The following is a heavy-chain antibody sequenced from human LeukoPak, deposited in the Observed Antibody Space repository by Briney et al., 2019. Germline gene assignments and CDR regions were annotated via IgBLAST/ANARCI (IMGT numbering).Heavy chain of an antibody. J-gene: IGHJ4*02. CDR3: ARGMSIAALGFDY. CDR2: IYHSGST. CDR1: GGPVSSDSYY. V-gene: IGHV4-61*01. Sequence: PSETLSLTCTVSGGPVSSDSYYWTWIRQPPGKGLEWIGYIYHSGSTKYNPSLKSRVTISVDTSKNQFSLKLSSVTAADTAVYYCARGMSIAALGFDYWGQGTLVTVSS. D-gene: IGHD6-6*01.